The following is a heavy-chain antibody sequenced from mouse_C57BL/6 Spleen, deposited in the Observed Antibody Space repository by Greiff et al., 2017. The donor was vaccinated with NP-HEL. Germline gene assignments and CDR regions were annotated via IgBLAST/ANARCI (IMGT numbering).Heavy chain of an antibody. CDR1: GYTFTSYW. Sequence: QVQLQQPGAELVKPGASVKLSCKASGYTFTSYWMHWVKQRPGQGLEWIGMIHPNSGSTNNNEKFKSKATLTVDKSSSTAYMQLSSLTSEDSAVYYCARQDYYGSSYYAIDYWGQGTSVTVSS. J-gene: IGHJ4*01. V-gene: IGHV1-64*01. D-gene: IGHD1-1*01. CDR3: ARQDYYGSSYYAIDY. CDR2: IHPNSGST.